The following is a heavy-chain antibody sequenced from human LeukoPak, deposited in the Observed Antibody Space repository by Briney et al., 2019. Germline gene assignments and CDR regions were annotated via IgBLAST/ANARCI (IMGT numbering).Heavy chain of an antibody. CDR3: AKDRGGGSPLWFGELPPMSWFDP. J-gene: IGHJ5*02. CDR1: GGSISSGSYY. CDR2: IYTSGST. V-gene: IGHV4-61*02. Sequence: KPSETLSLTCTVSGGSISSGSYYWSWIRQPAGKGLEWIGRIYTSGSTNYNPSLKSRVTISVDTSKNQLSLKLSSVTAADTAVYYCAKDRGGGSPLWFGELPPMSWFDPWGQGTLVTVSS. D-gene: IGHD3-10*01.